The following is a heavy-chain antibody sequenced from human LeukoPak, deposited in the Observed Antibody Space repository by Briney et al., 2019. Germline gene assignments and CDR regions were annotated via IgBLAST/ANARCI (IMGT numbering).Heavy chain of an antibody. CDR3: AKGRGYSGYDLYYFDY. Sequence: GGSLRLSCAASGFTFSSYAMSWVRQAPGKGLEWVSAISGSGGSTYYADSVKGRFTISRDNSKNTLYLQMNSLRAEDTAVYYCAKGRGYSGYDLYYFDYWGQGTLVTVSS. D-gene: IGHD5-12*01. V-gene: IGHV3-23*01. CDR1: GFTFSSYA. CDR2: ISGSGGST. J-gene: IGHJ4*02.